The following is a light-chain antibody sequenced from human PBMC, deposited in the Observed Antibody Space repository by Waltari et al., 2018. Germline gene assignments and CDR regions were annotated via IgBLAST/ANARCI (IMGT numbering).Light chain of an antibody. CDR3: QQYGSSPLYT. CDR2: AVS. Sequence: EIVLTQSPGTLSLSPGERATLSCRASQSVSNNYLAWYQQKPGQAPRLLIYAVSSRVTGIPDRFSGSGSGTDFTLTISRLEPEDFAVYYCQQYGSSPLYTFGQGTKLEIK. J-gene: IGKJ2*01. V-gene: IGKV3-20*01. CDR1: QSVSNNY.